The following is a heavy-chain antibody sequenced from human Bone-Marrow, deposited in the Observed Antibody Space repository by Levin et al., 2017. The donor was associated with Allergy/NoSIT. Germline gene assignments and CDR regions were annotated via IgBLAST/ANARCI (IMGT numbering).Heavy chain of an antibody. CDR1: GLSLSTSRVG. D-gene: IGHD3-22*01. V-gene: IGHV2-5*02. CDR2: IYWDDDK. Sequence: ESGPTLVKPTQTLTLTCTVSGLSLSTSRVGVGWIRQPPGKALEWLALIYWDDDKRYSPSLKSRLTITKDTSKNQVVLTMSNMDPVDTATYYCAHGTYYDSNGSNPPFDHWGQGTLVTVSS. J-gene: IGHJ4*02. CDR3: AHGTYYDSNGSNPPFDH.